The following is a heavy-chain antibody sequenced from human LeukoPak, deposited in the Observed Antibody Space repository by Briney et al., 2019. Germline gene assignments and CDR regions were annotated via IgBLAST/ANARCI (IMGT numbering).Heavy chain of an antibody. CDR2: ISGDGGST. CDR1: GFTFDDYA. D-gene: IGHD4-11*01. J-gene: IGHJ4*02. V-gene: IGHV3-43*02. CDR3: AKDMGTVTPSSFDY. Sequence: GGSLRLSCAASGFTFDDYAMHWVRQAPGKGLEWVSLISGDGGSTYYADSVKGRYTISRDNSKNSLYLQMNCLRTEDTALYYCAKDMGTVTPSSFDYWGQGTLVTVSS.